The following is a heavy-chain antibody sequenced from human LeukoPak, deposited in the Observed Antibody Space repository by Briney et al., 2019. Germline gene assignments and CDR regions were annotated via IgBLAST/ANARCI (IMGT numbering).Heavy chain of an antibody. D-gene: IGHD3-22*01. CDR1: GGSLCGHY. J-gene: IGHJ3*01. V-gene: IGHV4-59*11. CDR3: ARLLDNDISGDPDTFDA. Sequence: SETLSLTCTVSGGSLCGHYWSWIRQPPGKRLEWIGYVSYTGRTKYNPSLQSRVTISIDTSKSQFSLKLTSVTSADTAVYSCARLLDNDISGDPDTFDAWGQGTTVIVSS. CDR2: VSYTGRT.